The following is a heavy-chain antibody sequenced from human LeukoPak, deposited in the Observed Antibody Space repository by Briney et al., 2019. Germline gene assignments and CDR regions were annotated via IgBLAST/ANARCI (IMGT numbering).Heavy chain of an antibody. V-gene: IGHV4-4*02. CDR1: GGSISSNNW. CDR3: ARRKDHGDNWPFVY. D-gene: IGHD4-23*01. J-gene: IGHJ4*02. Sequence: SGTLSLTCAVSGGSISSNNWWSWVRQPPGKGLEWIGEIYHRGNTNYNPSLKSRVTTSVDMSKNQFSLKLSSVTAADTAVYYCARRKDHGDNWPFVYWGQGTLVTVSS. CDR2: IYHRGNT.